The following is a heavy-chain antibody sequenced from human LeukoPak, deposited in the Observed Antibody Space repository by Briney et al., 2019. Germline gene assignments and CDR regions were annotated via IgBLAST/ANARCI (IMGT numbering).Heavy chain of an antibody. D-gene: IGHD5-12*01. V-gene: IGHV3-30*03. CDR3: ARGLYSGPGSGKEYFQN. J-gene: IGHJ1*01. Sequence: AGGSLRLSCAASGFTFSSYGMHWVRQAPGKGLEWVAVISYDGSNKYYADSVKGRFTISRDNSKNTLYLQMNSLRAEDTAVYYCARGLYSGPGSGKEYFQNWGQGTLVTVSS. CDR1: GFTFSSYG. CDR2: ISYDGSNK.